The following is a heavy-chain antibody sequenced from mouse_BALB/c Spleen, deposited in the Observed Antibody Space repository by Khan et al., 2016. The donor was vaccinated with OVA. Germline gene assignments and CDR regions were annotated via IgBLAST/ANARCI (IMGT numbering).Heavy chain of an antibody. D-gene: IGHD1-2*01. J-gene: IGHJ4*01. CDR3: VRNGVCHDYGYGGMDY. CDR2: IWSGGST. V-gene: IGHV2-4-1*01. Sequence: QVQLQQSGPGLVQPSQNLSITCTVPGFSLTNYGVHWVRQSPGKALEWLGVIWSGGSTDYNAAFISRVSITKDNSKSQIFFTMNSLQADDTAIYYGVRNGVCHDYGYGGMDYWGQGTSVIVSS. CDR1: GFSLTNYG.